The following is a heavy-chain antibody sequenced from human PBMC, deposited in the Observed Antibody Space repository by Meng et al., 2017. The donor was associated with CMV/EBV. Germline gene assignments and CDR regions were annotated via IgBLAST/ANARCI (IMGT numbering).Heavy chain of an antibody. Sequence: ASVKVSCKASGYTFTGYYMHWVRQAPGQGLEWMGWINPNSGGTNYAQKFQGRVTMTRDTSISTAYMELSRLRSDDTAVYYCAKDLGRVYDFWYGMDVWGQGTTVTVSS. CDR2: INPNSGGT. V-gene: IGHV1-2*02. CDR1: GYTFTGYY. J-gene: IGHJ6*02. CDR3: AKDLGRVYDFWYGMDV. D-gene: IGHD3-3*01.